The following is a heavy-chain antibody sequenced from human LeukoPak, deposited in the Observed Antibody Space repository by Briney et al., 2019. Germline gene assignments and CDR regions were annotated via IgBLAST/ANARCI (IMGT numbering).Heavy chain of an antibody. Sequence: SETLSLTCTVSGSSISSYYWSWIRQPPGKGLEWLGYIYYSGSTKYNPSLKSRVTISADTSKNQFSLNLISVTAADTAVYYCARDTREDTAMAYFDYWGQGTLVTVSS. D-gene: IGHD5-18*01. CDR1: GSSISSYY. V-gene: IGHV4-59*01. CDR3: ARDTREDTAMAYFDY. CDR2: IYYSGST. J-gene: IGHJ4*02.